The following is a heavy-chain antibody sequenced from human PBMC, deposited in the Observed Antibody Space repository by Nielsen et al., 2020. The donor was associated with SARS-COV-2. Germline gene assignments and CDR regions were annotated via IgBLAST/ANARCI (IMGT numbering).Heavy chain of an antibody. CDR3: ARDKRAYCSSTSCYIGYNWFDP. CDR1: GMPFDVYW. V-gene: IGHV3-74*01. J-gene: IGHJ5*02. D-gene: IGHD2-2*02. Sequence: GGSLRLSCVASGMPFDVYWMHWVRQAPGKGLVWVSRVNSDGSMTGYADSVKGRFTISRDNAKNTVYLRMNSLRVEDTAVYYCARDKRAYCSSTSCYIGYNWFDPWGQGTLVTVSS. CDR2: VNSDGSMT.